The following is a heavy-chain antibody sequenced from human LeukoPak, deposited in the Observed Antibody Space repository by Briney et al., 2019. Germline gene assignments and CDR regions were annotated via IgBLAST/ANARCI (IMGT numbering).Heavy chain of an antibody. J-gene: IGHJ4*02. CDR2: ITGNGVGT. CDR3: ARDSGSYLQPTDY. Sequence: PGGSLRLSCAASGFIFNTYAMAWVRQAPGKGLEWVSSITGNGVGTYYADSVKGRFTISRGNSKSTLYLQMNSLRGDDTAVYHCARDSGSYLQPTDYWGQGTLVTVSS. D-gene: IGHD1-26*01. V-gene: IGHV3-23*01. CDR1: GFIFNTYA.